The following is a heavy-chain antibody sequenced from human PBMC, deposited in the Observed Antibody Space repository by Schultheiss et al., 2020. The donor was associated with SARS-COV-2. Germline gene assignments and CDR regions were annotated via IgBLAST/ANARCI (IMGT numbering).Heavy chain of an antibody. CDR3: VSTTDIVVAVATT. D-gene: IGHD2-15*01. Sequence: SETLSLTCTVSGGSISSGGYYWSWIRQSPGKGLEWIGYIYYSGSTNYNPSLKSRVTISADTSKNQFSLKLSSVTATDTAVYYCVSTTDIVVAVATTWGQGTLVTVSS. V-gene: IGHV4-61*08. CDR1: GGSISSGGYY. CDR2: IYYSGST. J-gene: IGHJ1*01.